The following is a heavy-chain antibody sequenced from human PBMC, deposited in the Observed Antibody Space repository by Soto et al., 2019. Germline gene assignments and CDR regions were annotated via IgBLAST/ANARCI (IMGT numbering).Heavy chain of an antibody. CDR2: ISGGGADR. CDR3: ARSLFMVAPDNEPFDY. J-gene: IGHJ4*02. V-gene: IGHV3-23*01. CDR1: GFPFSSYA. D-gene: IGHD5-12*01. Sequence: GGSLRLSCAASGFPFSSYAMSWVRQTPEKGLEWVAAISGGGADRYYADFVKGRFTFSRDNSRNTLYLQMNSLGAEDTAMYYCARSLFMVAPDNEPFDYWGQGTLVTVSS.